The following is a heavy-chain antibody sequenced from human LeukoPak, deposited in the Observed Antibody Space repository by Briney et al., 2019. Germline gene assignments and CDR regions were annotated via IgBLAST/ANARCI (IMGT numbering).Heavy chain of an antibody. CDR2: ISAYNGNT. CDR1: GYTFTSYG. J-gene: IGHJ4*02. V-gene: IGHV1-18*01. D-gene: IGHD2-2*01. Sequence: ASVKVSCKASGYTFTSYGISWVRQAPGQGLEWMGWISAYNGNTNYAQKLQGRVTMTTDTSTSTAYMELRSLRSDDTAEYYCARDGRGRRCSSTSCSIDYWGQGTLVTVSS. CDR3: ARDGRGRRCSSTSCSIDY.